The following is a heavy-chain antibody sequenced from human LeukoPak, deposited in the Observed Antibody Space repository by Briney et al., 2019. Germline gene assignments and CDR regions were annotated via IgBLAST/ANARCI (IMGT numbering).Heavy chain of an antibody. V-gene: IGHV4-59*12. J-gene: IGHJ4*02. CDR2: IYYSGST. CDR1: GSSISSYY. CDR3: AREAPYSSGWWTSGFDY. Sequence: PSETLSLTCTVSGSSISSYYWSWIRQPPGKGLEWIGYIYYSGSTNYNPSLKSRVTISVDTSKNQFSLKLSSVTAADTAVYYCAREAPYSSGWWTSGFDYWGQGTLVTVSS. D-gene: IGHD6-19*01.